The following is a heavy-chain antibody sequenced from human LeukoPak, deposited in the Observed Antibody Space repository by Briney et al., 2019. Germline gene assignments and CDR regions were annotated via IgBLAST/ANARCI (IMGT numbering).Heavy chain of an antibody. CDR3: ARLGYCSSTSCSNWFDP. D-gene: IGHD2-2*01. CDR2: IYYSGST. Sequence: SETLSLTCTVSGGSISSYYWSWIRQPPGKGLEWIGYIYYSGSTNYNPSPKSRVTISVDTSKNQFSLKLSSVTAADTAVYYCARLGYCSSTSCSNWFDPWGQGTLVTVSS. J-gene: IGHJ5*02. CDR1: GGSISSYY. V-gene: IGHV4-59*01.